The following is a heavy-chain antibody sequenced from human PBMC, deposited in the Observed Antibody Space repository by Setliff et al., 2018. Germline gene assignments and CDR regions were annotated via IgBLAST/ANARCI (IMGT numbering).Heavy chain of an antibody. V-gene: IGHV4-59*08. CDR2: IYHSGST. CDR1: GGSISSYY. CDR3: ARTYSSSWYYFDY. D-gene: IGHD6-13*01. J-gene: IGHJ4*02. Sequence: SETLSLTCTVSGGSISSYYWSWIRQPPGKGLEWIGYIYHSGSTNYNPSLKSRVTISVDTSKNQFSLKLSSVTAADTAVYYCARTYSSSWYYFDYWGQGTLVTVSS.